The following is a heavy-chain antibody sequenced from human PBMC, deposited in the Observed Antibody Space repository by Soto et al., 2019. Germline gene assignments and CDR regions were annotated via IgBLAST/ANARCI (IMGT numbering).Heavy chain of an antibody. D-gene: IGHD3-22*01. CDR3: ARQQIYSSGYQTWFDP. CDR1: GYTFTSYA. J-gene: IGHJ5*02. CDR2: INAGNGNT. V-gene: IGHV1-3*01. Sequence: GASVKVSCKASGYTFTSYAMHWVRQAPGQRLEWMGWINAGNGNTKYSQMFQGRVTITRDTSASTAYMELSSLRSEDTAVYYCARQQIYSSGYQTWFDPWGKGTLVTVSS.